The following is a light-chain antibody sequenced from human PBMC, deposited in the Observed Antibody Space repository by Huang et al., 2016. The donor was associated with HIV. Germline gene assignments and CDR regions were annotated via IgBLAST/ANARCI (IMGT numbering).Light chain of an antibody. CDR1: RAISSA. CDR3: QQLNF. V-gene: IGKV1-13*02. Sequence: AIQLTQSPSSLSASVGDRVTISCRASRAISSALAWYQPKPGTAPKLLIYDASTLEGGGPSRFSGSVSGTEFTLNISRLQPEDFAIYYCQQLNFFGGGTKVQIK. J-gene: IGKJ4*01. CDR2: DAS.